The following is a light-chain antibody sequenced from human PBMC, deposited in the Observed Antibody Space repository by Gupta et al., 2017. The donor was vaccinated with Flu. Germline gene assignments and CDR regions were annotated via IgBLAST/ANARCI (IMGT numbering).Light chain of an antibody. CDR3: QQHAYVST. Sequence: DIQMTQSPSSLSAFVGDRVTISCQASQDITNYLNWYQQKPGTAPKLLIHGASKLEEGVPSRSRATGSGTDFTFTSSSRQPENIATYFGQQHAYVSTFG. CDR1: QDITNY. CDR2: GAS. V-gene: IGKV1-33*01. J-gene: IGKJ3*01.